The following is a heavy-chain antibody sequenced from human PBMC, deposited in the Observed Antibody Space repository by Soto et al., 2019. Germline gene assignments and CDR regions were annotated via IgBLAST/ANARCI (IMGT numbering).Heavy chain of an antibody. D-gene: IGHD6-19*01. CDR1: GGTFSSYA. J-gene: IGHJ4*02. CDR2: IIPIFGTA. Sequence: QVQLVQSGAEVKKPGSSVKVSCKASGGTFSSYAISWVRQAPGQVLEWLGGIIPIFGTANYAQKFQGRVTITAYKSTSTASMELSSLRSEDTAVYYCASGSSSGWYFSSNYWGQGTLVTVSS. V-gene: IGHV1-69*06. CDR3: ASGSSSGWYFSSNY.